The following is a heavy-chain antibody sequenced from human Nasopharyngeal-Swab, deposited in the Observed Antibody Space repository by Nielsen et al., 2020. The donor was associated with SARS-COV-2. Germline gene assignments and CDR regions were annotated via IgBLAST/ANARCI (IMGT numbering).Heavy chain of an antibody. CDR2: ISHNSGT. J-gene: IGHJ5*02. CDR3: AKEGATGWLDP. Sequence: SETLSLTCTVSGVSISSQYWSWIRQPPGRGWEWIGYISHNSGTNYNPSLKSRVTMFMDKSKNQFSLKLRSVTAADTAVYYFAKEGATGWLDPWGQGTLVTVSS. CDR1: GVSISSQY. V-gene: IGHV4-59*11.